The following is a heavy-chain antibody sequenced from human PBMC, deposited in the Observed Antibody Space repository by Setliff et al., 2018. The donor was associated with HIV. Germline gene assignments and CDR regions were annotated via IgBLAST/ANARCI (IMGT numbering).Heavy chain of an antibody. Sequence: PGESLKISCKASGYSFTIYWIGWVRQMPGKGLEWMGVIYPGDSDTRYSPSFQGQVTISADKSITTAYMQWSSLKASDTAMYYCATWTRAETSENFQHWGQGTLVTVSS. D-gene: IGHD4-17*01. CDR2: IYPGDSDT. V-gene: IGHV5-51*01. CDR3: ATWTRAETSENFQH. CDR1: GYSFTIYW. J-gene: IGHJ1*01.